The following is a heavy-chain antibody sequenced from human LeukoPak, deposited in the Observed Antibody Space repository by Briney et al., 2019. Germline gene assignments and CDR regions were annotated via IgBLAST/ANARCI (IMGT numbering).Heavy chain of an antibody. D-gene: IGHD4-17*01. V-gene: IGHV3-53*01. J-gene: IGHJ4*02. CDR2: IYSGGST. CDR3: ASGLSVTTSGDC. CDR1: GFTVSSNY. Sequence: AGGSLRLSCAASGFTVSSNYMSWVRQAPGKGLEWVSIIYSGGSTYYADSVKGRFTISRDNFKNTLYLQMNTLRAEDTAVYYCASGLSVTTSGDCWGQGTLVTVSS.